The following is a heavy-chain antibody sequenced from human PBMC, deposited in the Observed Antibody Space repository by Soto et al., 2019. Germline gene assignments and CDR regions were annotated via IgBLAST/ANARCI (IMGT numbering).Heavy chain of an antibody. CDR1: RGSISSSNW. V-gene: IGHV4-4*02. CDR2: IYHSGSP. J-gene: IGHJ3*02. CDR3: ARVEGVYGDYDSEGEQHAFDI. D-gene: IGHD4-17*01. Sequence: QVQLQESGPGLVKPSGTLSLTCAVSRGSISSSNWWSWVRQPPGKGLEWIGEIYHSGSPNYNPSLPRRVTISVDKAKNQVSPKLSSVTAADSAVYYCARVEGVYGDYDSEGEQHAFDIGGRGRMIPVSS.